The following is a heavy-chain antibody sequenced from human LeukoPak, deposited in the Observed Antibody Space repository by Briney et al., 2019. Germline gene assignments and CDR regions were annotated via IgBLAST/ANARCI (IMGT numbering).Heavy chain of an antibody. Sequence: PGGSLRLPCAASGFTFSSYAMSWVRQAPGKGLEWVSAISGSGGSTYYADSVKGRFTISRDNPKNTLYLQMNSLRAEDTAVYYCAAGLIVPAAIHQDWFDPWGQGTLVTVSS. CDR2: ISGSGGST. CDR1: GFTFSSYA. V-gene: IGHV3-23*01. J-gene: IGHJ5*02. CDR3: AAGLIVPAAIHQDWFDP. D-gene: IGHD2-2*01.